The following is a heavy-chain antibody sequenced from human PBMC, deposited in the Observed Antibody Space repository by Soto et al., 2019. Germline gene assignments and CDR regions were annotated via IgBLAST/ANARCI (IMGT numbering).Heavy chain of an antibody. CDR1: GGTFSSYA. Sequence: QVQLVQSGAEVKKPGSSVKVSCKASGGTFSSYAISWVRQAPGKGLEWMGGFIPIFGTADYAQKFQGRVTITADESTSTAYMELSSLRSEDTAVYYCARGLTGTTLAYGMDVWGQGTTVTVSS. CDR2: FIPIFGTA. V-gene: IGHV1-69*12. J-gene: IGHJ6*02. CDR3: ARGLTGTTLAYGMDV. D-gene: IGHD1-7*01.